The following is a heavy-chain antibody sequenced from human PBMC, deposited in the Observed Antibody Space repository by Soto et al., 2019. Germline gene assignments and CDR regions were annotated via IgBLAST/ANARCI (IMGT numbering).Heavy chain of an antibody. CDR2: IGGTDGDSDGVP. V-gene: IGHV3-23*01. CDR1: GFILNTSA. CDR3: VKRGRNWGAFDF. D-gene: IGHD7-27*01. Sequence: VQLLESGGDLVQPGGSLRLSCVASGFILNTSAMSWVRQSPGKGLEWVSTIGGTDGDSDGVPWYEDSVKGRFTISRDSSANTLFLPMDNLRAEDSALYYCVKRGRNWGAFDFWGQGTTVVVSS. J-gene: IGHJ3*01.